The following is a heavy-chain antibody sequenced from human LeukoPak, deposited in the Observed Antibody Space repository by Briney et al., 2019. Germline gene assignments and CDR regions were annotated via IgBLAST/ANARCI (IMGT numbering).Heavy chain of an antibody. CDR3: ASRLTFGGVIVLDAFDI. CDR2: ISGSGGST. CDR1: GFTFSSYW. J-gene: IGHJ3*02. Sequence: GGSLRLSCAASGFTFSSYWMSWVRQAPGKGLEWVSAISGSGGSTYYADSVKGRFTISRDNSKNTLYLQMNSLRAEDTAVYYCASRLTFGGVIVLDAFDIWGQGTMVTVSS. V-gene: IGHV3-23*01. D-gene: IGHD3-16*02.